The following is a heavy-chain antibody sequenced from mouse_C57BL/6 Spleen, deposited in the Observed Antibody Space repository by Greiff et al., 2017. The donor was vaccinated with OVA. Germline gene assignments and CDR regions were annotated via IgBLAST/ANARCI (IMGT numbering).Heavy chain of an antibody. CDR3: ARGNWVDY. Sequence: VQLQQSGPELVKPGASVKLSCKASGYTFTSYDINWVKQTPGQGLEWIGWIYPRDGSTKYNEKFTGKATLTVDTSSSTAYMELHSLTSEDSAVYFYARGNWVDYWGQGTTLTVSS. CDR1: GYTFTSYD. V-gene: IGHV1-85*01. D-gene: IGHD4-1*01. CDR2: IYPRDGST. J-gene: IGHJ2*01.